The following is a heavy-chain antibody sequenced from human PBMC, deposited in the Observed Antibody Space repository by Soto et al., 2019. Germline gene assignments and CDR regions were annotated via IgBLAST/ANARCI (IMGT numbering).Heavy chain of an antibody. CDR3: VRDGTKTLRDWFDP. Sequence: SETLSLTCTVSGASISGFYCSWIRKSAGKGLEWIGRIYATGTTDYNPSLKSRVMMSVDTSKKQFSLKLRSVTAADTAVYYCVRDGTKTLRDWFDPWGQGISVTVSS. V-gene: IGHV4-4*07. CDR2: IYATGTT. D-gene: IGHD1-1*01. J-gene: IGHJ5*02. CDR1: GASISGFY.